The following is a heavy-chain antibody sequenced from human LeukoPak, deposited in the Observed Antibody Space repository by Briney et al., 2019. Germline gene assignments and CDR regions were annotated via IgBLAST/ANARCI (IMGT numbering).Heavy chain of an antibody. V-gene: IGHV3-20*04. Sequence: PGGSLRLSCAASGFTFDDYGMSWVRQAPGKGLEWVSGINWNGGSTGYADSVKGRFTISRDNAKNSPYLQMNSLRAEDTALYYCAREGYYDSSGYFDYWGQGTLVTVSS. J-gene: IGHJ4*02. D-gene: IGHD3-22*01. CDR1: GFTFDDYG. CDR2: INWNGGST. CDR3: AREGYYDSSGYFDY.